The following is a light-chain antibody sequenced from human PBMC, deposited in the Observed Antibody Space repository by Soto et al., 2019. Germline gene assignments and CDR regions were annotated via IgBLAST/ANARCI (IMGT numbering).Light chain of an antibody. V-gene: IGKV2-28*01. CDR1: QSLLHSNGYNY. CDR2: LGS. J-gene: IGKJ1*01. Sequence: DIVMTQSPLSLPVTPGEPASISCRSSQSLLHSNGYNYLDWYLQKPGQSPQLLIYLGSNRASGVPDRFSGSGSGTDFTLKISRVEAEDVGVYYCMQALQTSWTFGQGTKV. CDR3: MQALQTSWT.